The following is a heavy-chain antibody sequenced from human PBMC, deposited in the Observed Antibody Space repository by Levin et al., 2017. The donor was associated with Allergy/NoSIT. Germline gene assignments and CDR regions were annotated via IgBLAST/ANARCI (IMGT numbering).Heavy chain of an antibody. CDR3: ARPHYTDTRTSPFDV. CDR1: GFTFSDYY. Sequence: GGSLRLSCAASGFTFSDYYMTWMRQAPGKGLEWVSYISDTSTYTKYADSVKGRFTISRDNAKNSLYLQMNSLRADDTAMYYCARPHYTDTRTSPFDVWGQGTRVTVSS. D-gene: IGHD3-22*01. J-gene: IGHJ3*01. CDR2: ISDTSTYT. V-gene: IGHV3-11*03.